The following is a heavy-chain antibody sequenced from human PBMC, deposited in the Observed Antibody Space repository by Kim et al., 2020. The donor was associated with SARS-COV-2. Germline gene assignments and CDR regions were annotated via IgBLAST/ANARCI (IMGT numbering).Heavy chain of an antibody. CDR2: IIPIFGTA. D-gene: IGHD6-19*01. J-gene: IGHJ6*02. Sequence: SVKVSCKASGGTFSSYAISWVRQAPGQGLEWMGGIIPIFGTANYAQKFQGRVTITADESTSTAYMELSSLRSEDTAVYYCARDSSAVAGTLYYYYGMDVWGQGTTVTVSS. V-gene: IGHV1-69*13. CDR3: ARDSSAVAGTLYYYYGMDV. CDR1: GGTFSSYA.